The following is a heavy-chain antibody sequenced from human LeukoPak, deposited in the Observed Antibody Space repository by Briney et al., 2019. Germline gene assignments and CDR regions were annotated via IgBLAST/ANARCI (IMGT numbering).Heavy chain of an antibody. D-gene: IGHD6-13*01. CDR3: ARDPGTSAAGTVGYFDY. CDR2: IREDGSVR. V-gene: IGHV3-7*01. Sequence: GGSLRLSCAASGFTFSSYAMSWVRQAPGKGLEWVANIREDGSVRYDVDSVKGRFTISRDNAENSLYLQMNSLRAEDTALYYCARDPGTSAAGTVGYFDYWGHGTLVTVSS. CDR1: GFTFSSYA. J-gene: IGHJ4*01.